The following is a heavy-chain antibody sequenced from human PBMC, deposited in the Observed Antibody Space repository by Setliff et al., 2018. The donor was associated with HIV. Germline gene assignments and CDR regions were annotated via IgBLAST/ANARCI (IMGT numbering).Heavy chain of an antibody. CDR3: AGDRSSGWSKDWFDT. CDR1: GGPISSYY. J-gene: IGHJ5*02. V-gene: IGHV4-4*07. D-gene: IGHD6-19*01. CDR2: IYISGST. Sequence: SETLSLTCTVSGGPISSYYWSWIRQPAGKGLEWIGHIYISGSTNYNPSFNSRVTMSVDASKNQFSLRLTSVTAADTAMYHCAGDRSSGWSKDWFDTWGQGILVTVSS.